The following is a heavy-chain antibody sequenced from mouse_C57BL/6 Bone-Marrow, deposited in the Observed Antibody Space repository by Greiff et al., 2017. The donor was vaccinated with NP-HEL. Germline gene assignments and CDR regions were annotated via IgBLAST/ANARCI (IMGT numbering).Heavy chain of an antibody. D-gene: IGHD1-1*01. CDR1: GYTFTSYW. Sequence: QVQLKQPGAELVRPGSSVKLSCKASGYTFTSYWMDWVKQRPGQGLEWIGNIYPSDSETHYNQKFKDKATLTVDKSSSTAYMQLSSLTYEDSAVYYCARYPPYYGSRDWYFDVWGTGTTVTVSS. CDR2: IYPSDSET. J-gene: IGHJ1*03. V-gene: IGHV1-61*01. CDR3: ARYPPYYGSRDWYFDV.